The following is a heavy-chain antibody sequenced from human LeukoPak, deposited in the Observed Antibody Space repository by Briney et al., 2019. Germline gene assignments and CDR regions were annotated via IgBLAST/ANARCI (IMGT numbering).Heavy chain of an antibody. CDR3: DIVVVPAGIEEDWIFFDY. D-gene: IGHD2-2*02. CDR1: GFTFSSYG. V-gene: IGHV3-30*03. CDR2: ISYDGSNK. Sequence: PGGSLRLSCAASGFTFSSYGIHWVRQAPGKGLEWVAVISYDGSNKYYADSVKGRFTISRDNSKNTLYLQMNSLRAEDAAVYYCDIVVVPAGIEEDWIFFDYWGQGTLVTVSS. J-gene: IGHJ4*02.